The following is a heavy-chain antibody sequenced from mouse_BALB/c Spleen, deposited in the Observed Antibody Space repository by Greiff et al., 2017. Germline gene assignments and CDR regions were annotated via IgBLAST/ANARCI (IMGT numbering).Heavy chain of an antibody. CDR1: GFTFSSYA. CDR3: ARGGGNYDGYFDY. V-gene: IGHV5-6-5*01. J-gene: IGHJ2*01. Sequence: EVNLVESGGGLVKPGGSLKLSCAASGFTFSSYAMSWVRQTPEKRLEWVASISSGGSTYYPNSVKGRFTISRDNARNILYLQMSSLRSEDTAMYYCARGGGNYDGYFDYWGQGTTLTVSS. CDR2: ISSGGST. D-gene: IGHD2-1*01.